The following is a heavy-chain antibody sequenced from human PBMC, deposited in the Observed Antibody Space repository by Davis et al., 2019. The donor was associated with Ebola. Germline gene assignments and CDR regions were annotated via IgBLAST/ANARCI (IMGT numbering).Heavy chain of an antibody. V-gene: IGHV5-51*01. D-gene: IGHD2-2*01. Sequence: GGSLRLSCKVSGYSFTNYWIGWVRQMPGRGLEWMGIISPGDSDTIYSPSFQGQVTISADKSISTAYLQWSSLKASDTAMYYCARQGYCNSTSCNNWFDPWGQGTLVTVSS. CDR2: ISPGDSDT. CDR1: GYSFTNYW. CDR3: ARQGYCNSTSCNNWFDP. J-gene: IGHJ5*02.